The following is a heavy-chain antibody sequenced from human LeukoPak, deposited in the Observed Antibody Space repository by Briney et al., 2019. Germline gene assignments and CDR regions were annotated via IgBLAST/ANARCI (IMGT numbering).Heavy chain of an antibody. V-gene: IGHV4-39*01. CDR2: IYYSGST. CDR1: GGSISSSSYY. CDR3: ARTNYCDNMGFDY. Sequence: SETLSLTCTVSGGSISSSSYYWGWIRQPPGKGLEWIGSIYYSGSTYYNPSLKSRVTISVDTSKNQFSLKLSSVTAADTAVYYCARTNYCDNMGFDYWGQGTLVTVSS. J-gene: IGHJ4*02. D-gene: IGHD2/OR15-2a*01.